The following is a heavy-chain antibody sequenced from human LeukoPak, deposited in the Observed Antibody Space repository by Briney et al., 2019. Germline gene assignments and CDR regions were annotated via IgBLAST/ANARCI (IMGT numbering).Heavy chain of an antibody. CDR3: AKRKDGYSLDP. Sequence: GGSLRLSCAASGFTFSSYAMSWVRQAPGKGLEWVSTIARSGATTFYADSVKGRFTISRDNSRNTLYLQMNSLRVEDTAVYYCAKRKDGYSLDPWGQGTLVTVSS. CDR2: IARSGATT. CDR1: GFTFSSYA. J-gene: IGHJ5*02. V-gene: IGHV3-23*01. D-gene: IGHD5-24*01.